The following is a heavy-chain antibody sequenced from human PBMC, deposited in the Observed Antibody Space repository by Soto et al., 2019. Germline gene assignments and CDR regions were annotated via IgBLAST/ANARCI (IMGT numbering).Heavy chain of an antibody. CDR3: ARGLLLYFGELDY. J-gene: IGHJ4*02. Sequence: PGGSLRLSCAASGFTYSSYVMHWVRQTPDRGLEWVAAIAYHGNNEKYADSVKGRFTISRDNSNNTVFLQVNSLKTEDTAIYYCARGLLLYFGELDYWGQGTLVTVSS. CDR2: IAYHGNNE. V-gene: IGHV3-30-3*01. CDR1: GFTYSSYV. D-gene: IGHD3-10*01.